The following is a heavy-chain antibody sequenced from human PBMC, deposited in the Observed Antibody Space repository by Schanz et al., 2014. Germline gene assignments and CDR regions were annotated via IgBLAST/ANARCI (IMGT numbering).Heavy chain of an antibody. CDR2: INPSGGST. J-gene: IGHJ4*02. V-gene: IGHV1-46*03. Sequence: QVQLVQSGAEVKKPGASVKVSCKASGYTFTSYYMHWVRQAPGQGLEWMGIINPSGGSTSYAQKFQGTVTMARDTSTSTVYMELSSLRSEDTAVYYCARDGEAAAGCDSWGQGTLVTVSS. CDR1: GYTFTSYY. CDR3: ARDGEAAAGCDS. D-gene: IGHD6-13*01.